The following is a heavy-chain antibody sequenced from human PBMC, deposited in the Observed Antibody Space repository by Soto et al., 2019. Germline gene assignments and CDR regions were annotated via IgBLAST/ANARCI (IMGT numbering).Heavy chain of an antibody. J-gene: IGHJ3*02. CDR3: ASEYITSSGVLLRAFDI. D-gene: IGHD6-6*01. CDR2: LYSGGKT. CDR1: GFTISTNY. Sequence: EVQLVESGGGLVQPGGSLRLSCAASGFTISTNYMSWVRQAPGKGLEWVSVLYSGGKTYYADSVKGRFTISRHNSKNTLSHQMNSLRTEDTAVYYCASEYITSSGVLLRAFDIWGQGTIVTVSS. V-gene: IGHV3-53*04.